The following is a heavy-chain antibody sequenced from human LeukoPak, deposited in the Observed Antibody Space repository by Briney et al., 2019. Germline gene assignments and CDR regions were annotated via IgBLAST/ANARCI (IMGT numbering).Heavy chain of an antibody. D-gene: IGHD3-22*01. J-gene: IGHJ4*02. V-gene: IGHV3-30*02. CDR3: ARDRGDTMIVVVSDYFDY. Sequence: GGSLRLSCAASGFMFRQYGMHWVRQAPGKGLEWVAFIRFDGSDKDYGDSVKGRFTISRDNSKNTLYLQMNSLRAEDTAVYYCARDRGDTMIVVVSDYFDYWGQGTLVTVSS. CDR2: IRFDGSDK. CDR1: GFMFRQYG.